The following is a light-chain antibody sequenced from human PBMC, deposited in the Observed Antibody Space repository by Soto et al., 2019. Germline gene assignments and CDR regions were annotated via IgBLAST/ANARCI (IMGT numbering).Light chain of an antibody. CDR3: QKYNSAPLT. CDR2: AAS. V-gene: IGKV1-6*01. Sequence: AIQMTQSPSSLSASVGDRVTITCRASQDIRNDLGWYQQRPGKAPKLLIYAASNLHSGVPSRFSGSGSGTHFTLTIRGLQPEDIATYYCQKYNSAPLTFGGGTKVDIK. CDR1: QDIRND. J-gene: IGKJ4*01.